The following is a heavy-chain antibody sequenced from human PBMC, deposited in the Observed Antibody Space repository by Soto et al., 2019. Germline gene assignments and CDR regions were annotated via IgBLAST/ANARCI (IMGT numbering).Heavy chain of an antibody. J-gene: IGHJ4*02. CDR3: ARWPSHYDTPRGFHY. Sequence: QLQLQESGSGLVKPSQTLSLTCAVSGGSISSGGYSWSWFRQPPGKGLEWIGYIYHSGSTYYNPSLQRRVTISVDSSKNQFSLKLSSVTAAATAVYYCARWPSHYDTPRGFHYWVQGTLVTVSS. CDR2: IYHSGST. D-gene: IGHD3-9*01. CDR1: GGSISSGGYS. V-gene: IGHV4-30-2*01.